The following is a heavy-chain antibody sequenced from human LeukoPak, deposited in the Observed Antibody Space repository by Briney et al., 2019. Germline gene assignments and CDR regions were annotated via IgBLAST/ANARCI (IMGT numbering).Heavy chain of an antibody. V-gene: IGHV1-69*13. Sequence: SVKVSCKASGGTVSRYPISWVRQAPGQGLEWMGGIIPIFGTANYAQKFQGRVTITADESTSTAYMELSSLRSEDTAVYYCARGGIVGATTLAHFDYWGQGTLVTVSS. D-gene: IGHD1-26*01. CDR3: ARGGIVGATTLAHFDY. J-gene: IGHJ4*02. CDR2: IIPIFGTA. CDR1: GGTVSRYP.